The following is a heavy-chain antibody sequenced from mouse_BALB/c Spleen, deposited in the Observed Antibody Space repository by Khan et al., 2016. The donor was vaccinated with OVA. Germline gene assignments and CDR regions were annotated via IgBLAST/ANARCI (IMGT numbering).Heavy chain of an antibody. J-gene: IGHJ3*01. CDR3: TREVVDGSSFAY. CDR1: GYTFTNYW. V-gene: IGHV1-69*02. D-gene: IGHD1-1*02. Sequence: QVQLQQPGIELVRPGASVKLSCKASGYTFTNYWINWVKQRPGQGLEWIGNIYPSDSYTNYNQKFKDKATLTVDKSSSTAYMQLSSPTSEDSAVYYCTREVVDGSSFAYWGQGTLVTVSA. CDR2: IYPSDSYT.